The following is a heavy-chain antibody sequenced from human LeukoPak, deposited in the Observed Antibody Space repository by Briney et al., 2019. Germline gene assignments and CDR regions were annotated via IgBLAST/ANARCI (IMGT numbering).Heavy chain of an antibody. CDR3: ARAASYCSGGSCYSGEKYYFDY. D-gene: IGHD2-15*01. CDR2: INHSGST. V-gene: IGHV4-34*01. J-gene: IGHJ4*02. Sequence: SETLSLTCAVYGGSFSGYYWCWIRQPPGKGLEWIGEINHSGSTNYNPSLKSRVTISVDTSKNQFSLKLSSVTAADTAVYYCARAASYCSGGSCYSGEKYYFDYWGQGTLATVSS. CDR1: GGSFSGYY.